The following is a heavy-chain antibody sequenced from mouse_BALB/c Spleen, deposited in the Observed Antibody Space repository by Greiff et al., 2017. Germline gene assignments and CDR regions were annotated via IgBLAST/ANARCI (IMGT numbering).Heavy chain of an antibody. J-gene: IGHJ1*01. CDR3: ARSGDYGSSYRYFDV. CDR2: IDPANGNT. V-gene: IGHV14-3*02. D-gene: IGHD1-1*01. Sequence: EVMLVESGAELVKPGASVKLSCTASGFNIKDTYMHWVKQRPEQGLEWIGRIDPANGNTKYDPKFQGKATITADTSSNTAYLQLSSLTSEDTAVYYCARSGDYGSSYRYFDVWGAGTTVTVSS. CDR1: GFNIKDTY.